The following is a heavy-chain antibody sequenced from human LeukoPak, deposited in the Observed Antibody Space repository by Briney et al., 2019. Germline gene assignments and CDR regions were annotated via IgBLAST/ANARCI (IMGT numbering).Heavy chain of an antibody. CDR2: ITSSSSII. D-gene: IGHD2-2*01. J-gene: IGHJ1*01. CDR1: GFTFSNYG. V-gene: IGHV3-48*01. CDR3: ARDQSSTWYAIGVGEEYVQY. Sequence: GGSLRLSCAASGFTFSNYGMNWVRQAPGKGLEWVSYITSSSSIIYYADSVRGRFTISRDNAKNSLYLQMNSLRAEDTAVYYCARDQSSTWYAIGVGEEYVQYWGQGTLVTVSS.